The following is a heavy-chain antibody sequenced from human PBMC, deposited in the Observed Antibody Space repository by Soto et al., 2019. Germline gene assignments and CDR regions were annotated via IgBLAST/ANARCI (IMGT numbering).Heavy chain of an antibody. D-gene: IGHD1-20*01. J-gene: IGHJ5*02. V-gene: IGHV3-23*01. CDR2: ISGSNGDST. CDR1: GFTFSNSA. Sequence: EVQLLESGGGLVQPGESLRLSCAASGFTFSNSAMTWVRQTPGKGLEWVSTISGSNGDSTYDADSVKGRFTISRDNSKNTLYLQMNSLRAEDTAVYNCVKHNWNNLGWFDPWGQGTLVTVSS. CDR3: VKHNWNNLGWFDP.